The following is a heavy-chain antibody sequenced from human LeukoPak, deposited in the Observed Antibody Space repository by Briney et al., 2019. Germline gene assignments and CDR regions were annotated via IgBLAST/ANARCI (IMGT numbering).Heavy chain of an antibody. CDR2: IRYDGSNK. CDR1: GFTFSSYG. Sequence: GGSLRLSCAASGFTFSSYGMHWVRQAPGKGLEWVAFIRYDGSNKYYADSVKGRFTISRDNSKNTLYLQMDSLRAEDTAVYYCARLGSTLYYYYMDVWGKGTTVTVSS. CDR3: ARLGSTLYYYYMDV. J-gene: IGHJ6*03. V-gene: IGHV3-30*02. D-gene: IGHD1-26*01.